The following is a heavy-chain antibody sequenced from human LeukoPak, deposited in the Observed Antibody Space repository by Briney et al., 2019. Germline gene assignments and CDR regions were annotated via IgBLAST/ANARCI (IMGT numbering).Heavy chain of an antibody. CDR2: VSFDATNK. CDR1: GFTFSSYG. D-gene: IGHD3-22*01. V-gene: IGHV3-30*03. J-gene: IGHJ3*02. CDR3: ARDDYFDISGYYSDNAFDI. Sequence: GGSLRLSCAASGFTFSSYGMHWVRQAPGKGVEWVAVVSFDATNKYYADSVKGRFTISRDNAKNSLSLQMNSLRAEDTPPYYCARDDYFDISGYYSDNAFDIWGQGTMVTVSS.